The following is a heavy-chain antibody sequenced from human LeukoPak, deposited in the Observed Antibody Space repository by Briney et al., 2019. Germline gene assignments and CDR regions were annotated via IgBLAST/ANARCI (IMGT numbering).Heavy chain of an antibody. Sequence: GRSLRLSCAASGFTFDDYAMHWVRQAPGKGLEWVSGISWNSGSIGYADSVKGRFTISRDNAKNSLYLQMNSLRAEDTALYYCAKDYSGPADGSGSYPSYYFDYWGQGTLVTVSS. CDR2: ISWNSGSI. CDR1: GFTFDDYA. CDR3: AKDYSGPADGSGSYPSYYFDY. D-gene: IGHD3-10*01. V-gene: IGHV3-9*01. J-gene: IGHJ4*02.